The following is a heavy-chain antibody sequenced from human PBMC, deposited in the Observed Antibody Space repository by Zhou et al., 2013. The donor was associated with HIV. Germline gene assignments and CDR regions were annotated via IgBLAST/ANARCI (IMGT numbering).Heavy chain of an antibody. J-gene: IGHJ4*02. Sequence: QVQLVQSGAEVKKPGSSVKVSCKASGGTFSNYAISWVRQAPGQGLEWMGGIIPIFEAASYAQKFQDRLTITTDESTTTAYMDLSSLRSEDTAIYYCARAQGDILTGGYFDYWGQGTLVTVSS. V-gene: IGHV1-69*05. CDR2: IIPIFEAA. D-gene: IGHD3-9*01. CDR3: ARAQGDILTGGYFDY. CDR1: GGTFSNYA.